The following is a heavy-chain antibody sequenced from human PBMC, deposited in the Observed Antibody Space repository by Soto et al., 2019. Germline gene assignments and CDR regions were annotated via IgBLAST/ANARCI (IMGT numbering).Heavy chain of an antibody. Sequence: EVQLVESGGGLIQPGGSLRLSCAASGFTVSSNYMSWVRPAPGKGLEWVSVIYSGGSTYYADSVKGRFTISRDNSKNTLYLQMNSLRAEDTAVYYCATSIAVAVNDYWGQGTLVTVSS. J-gene: IGHJ4*02. CDR1: GFTVSSNY. CDR3: ATSIAVAVNDY. CDR2: IYSGGST. D-gene: IGHD6-19*01. V-gene: IGHV3-53*01.